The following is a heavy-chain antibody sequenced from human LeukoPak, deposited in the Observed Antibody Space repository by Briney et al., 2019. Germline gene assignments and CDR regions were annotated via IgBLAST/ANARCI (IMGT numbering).Heavy chain of an antibody. CDR1: GGSISSYY. CDR3: ARSEVDLIAARPGGIDP. D-gene: IGHD6-6*01. Sequence: ASETLSLTCTVSGGSISSYYWSWIRQPPGKGLEWIGYIYYSGSTNYNPFLKSRVTISVDTSKNQFSLKLSSVTAADTAVYYCARSEVDLIAARPGGIDPWGQGTLVTVSS. CDR2: IYYSGST. J-gene: IGHJ5*02. V-gene: IGHV4-59*01.